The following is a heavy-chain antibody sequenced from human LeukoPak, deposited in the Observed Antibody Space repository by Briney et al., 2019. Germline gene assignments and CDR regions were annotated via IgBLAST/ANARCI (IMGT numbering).Heavy chain of an antibody. D-gene: IGHD4-23*01. CDR3: AKDDYGGNSVFLIPESTAPPGFDY. J-gene: IGHJ4*02. CDR1: GFTFSSYA. Sequence: GGSLRLSCAASGFTFSSYAMSWVRQAPGKGLEWVSAISGSGGSTYYADSVKGRFTISRDNSKNTLYLQMNSLRAEDTAVYYCAKDDYGGNSVFLIPESTAPPGFDYWGQGTLVTVSS. CDR2: ISGSGGST. V-gene: IGHV3-23*01.